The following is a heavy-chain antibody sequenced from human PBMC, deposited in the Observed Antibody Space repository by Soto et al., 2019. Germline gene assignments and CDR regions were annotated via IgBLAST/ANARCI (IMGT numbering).Heavy chain of an antibody. D-gene: IGHD2-15*01. CDR3: AKDGFRSGREVDV. CDR1: GFTFSTYA. Sequence: PGGSLRLSCAASGFTFSTYAMSWVRQAPGKGLEWVSVIGGTGGSTHYADSVKGRFTISRDDSRNTLYLQMDSLRAEETAVYYCAKDGFRSGREVDVWGQGTTVTVSS. J-gene: IGHJ6*02. CDR2: IGGTGGST. V-gene: IGHV3-23*01.